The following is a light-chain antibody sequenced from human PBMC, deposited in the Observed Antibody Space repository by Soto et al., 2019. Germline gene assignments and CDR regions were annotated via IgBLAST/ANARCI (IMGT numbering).Light chain of an antibody. V-gene: IGKV3-11*01. CDR3: QQRSNWPPIT. CDR1: QSVSSY. J-gene: IGKJ5*01. Sequence: EIVLTQSPATLSLSPGETATLSCRASQSVSSYLAWYQQKPGQAPRLLIYDASNRATGIPARFSGSGSGTDFTLTISSLEPEDFAVYYCQQRSNWPPITFGQGTRWR. CDR2: DAS.